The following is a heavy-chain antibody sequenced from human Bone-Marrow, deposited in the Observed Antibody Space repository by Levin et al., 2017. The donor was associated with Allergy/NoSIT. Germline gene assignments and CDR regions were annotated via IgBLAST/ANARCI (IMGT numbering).Heavy chain of an antibody. D-gene: IGHD3-3*01. Sequence: KPSETLSLTCTVSGGSISSYYWSWIRQPPGKGLEWIGYIYYSGSTNYNPSLKSRVTISVDTSKNQFSLKLSSVTAADTAVYYCARGGDFWSGYYNKYYYYGMDVWGQGTTVTVSS. CDR3: ARGGDFWSGYYNKYYYYGMDV. V-gene: IGHV4-59*01. J-gene: IGHJ6*02. CDR2: IYYSGST. CDR1: GGSISSYY.